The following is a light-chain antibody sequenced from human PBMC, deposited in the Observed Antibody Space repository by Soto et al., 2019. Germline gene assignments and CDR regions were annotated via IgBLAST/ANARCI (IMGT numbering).Light chain of an antibody. CDR2: DAS. CDR1: QDISNY. J-gene: IGKJ1*01. Sequence: DIQMTQSPSSLSASVGDRVTITCQASQDISNYLNWYQQKPGKAPKLLIYDASNLETGVPSRFSGSGSGIDFTFTISSLQPEDIATYYCQQYDNLWTFGQGTKVDIK. V-gene: IGKV1-33*01. CDR3: QQYDNLWT.